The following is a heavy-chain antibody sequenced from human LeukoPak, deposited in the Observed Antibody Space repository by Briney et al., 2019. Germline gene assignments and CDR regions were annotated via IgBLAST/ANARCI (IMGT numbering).Heavy chain of an antibody. CDR1: GFTFSSYW. Sequence: GGSLRLSCAASGFTFSSYWMTWVRQAPGKGLEWVSAISDSGGSTYYADSVKGRFTISRDNSKNTLYLQMNSLRAEDTAVYYCAIGSASHYGAQFDYWGQGTLVTVSS. CDR2: ISDSGGST. J-gene: IGHJ4*02. D-gene: IGHD1-26*01. V-gene: IGHV3-23*01. CDR3: AIGSASHYGAQFDY.